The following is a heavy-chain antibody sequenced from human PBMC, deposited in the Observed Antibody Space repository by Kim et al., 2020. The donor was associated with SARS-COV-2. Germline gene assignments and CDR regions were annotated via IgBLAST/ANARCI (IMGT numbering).Heavy chain of an antibody. J-gene: IGHJ5*02. CDR2: FDPEDGET. Sequence: ASVKVSCKVSGYTLTELSMHWVRQAPGKGREWMGGFDPEDGETIYAQKFQCRVTMTEDTSTDTAYMELSSLRSEDTAVYYCATESISWYERGWVDPWGQGTLVTVSS. D-gene: IGHD6-13*01. CDR1: GYTLTELS. CDR3: ATESISWYERGWVDP. V-gene: IGHV1-24*01.